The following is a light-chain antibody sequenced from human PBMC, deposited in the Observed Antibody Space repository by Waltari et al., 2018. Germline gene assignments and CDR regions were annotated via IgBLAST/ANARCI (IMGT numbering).Light chain of an antibody. CDR1: QDISNY. CDR3: QQYDNLPLT. Sequence: DIQMTQSPSSLSASVGDRVTLTCQASQDISNYFNWYQQKPGKAPKLLIYDASNLETGVPSRFSGSGSGTDFTFTISSLQPEDIATYYCQQYDNLPLTFGGGTKVEIK. CDR2: DAS. V-gene: IGKV1-33*01. J-gene: IGKJ4*01.